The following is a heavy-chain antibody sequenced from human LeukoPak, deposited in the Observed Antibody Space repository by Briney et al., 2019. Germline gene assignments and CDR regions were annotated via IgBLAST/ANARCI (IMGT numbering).Heavy chain of an antibody. CDR3: ARFQEGMVATRGPRSSWFDP. J-gene: IGHJ5*02. Sequence: EPSETLSLTCTVSGGSISTYHWSWIRQPPGKGLEWIGYMSYTGITNYNPSLKSRVTIPVDTSKSQISLKLSSVTAADTAVYYCARFQEGMVATRGPRSSWFDPWGQGTLVTVSS. D-gene: IGHD5-12*01. CDR2: MSYTGIT. CDR1: GGSISTYH. V-gene: IGHV4-59*08.